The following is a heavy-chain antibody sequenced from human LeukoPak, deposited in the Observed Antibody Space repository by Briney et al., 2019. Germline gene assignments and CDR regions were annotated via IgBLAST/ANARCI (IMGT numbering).Heavy chain of an antibody. Sequence: SGRSLRLSCAASGFTFSSYAMHWVRQAPGKGLEWVAVISFDGRNKYYADSVKGRFTISRDNSKNTLYLQMNSLRAEDTAVYYCARGGIQPDYWGQGTLVTVST. CDR1: GFTFSSYA. D-gene: IGHD1-14*01. J-gene: IGHJ4*02. CDR2: ISFDGRNK. CDR3: ARGGIQPDY. V-gene: IGHV3-30*04.